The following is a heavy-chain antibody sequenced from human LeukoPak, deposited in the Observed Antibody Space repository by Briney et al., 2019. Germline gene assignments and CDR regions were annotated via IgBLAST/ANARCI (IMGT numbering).Heavy chain of an antibody. J-gene: IGHJ4*02. CDR3: ARDYGSGSYYFDY. Sequence: GRSLRLSCAASGSTFSSYAMHWVRQAPGKGLEWVAVISYDGSNKYYADSVKGRFTISRDNAKNSLYLQMNSLRAEDTAVYYCARDYGSGSYYFDYWGQGTLVTVSS. CDR2: ISYDGSNK. V-gene: IGHV3-30*04. D-gene: IGHD3-10*01. CDR1: GSTFSSYA.